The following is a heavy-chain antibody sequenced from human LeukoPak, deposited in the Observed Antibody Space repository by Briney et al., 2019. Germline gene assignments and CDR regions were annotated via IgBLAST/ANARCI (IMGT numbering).Heavy chain of an antibody. V-gene: IGHV3-23*01. J-gene: IGHJ4*02. D-gene: IGHD5-18*01. CDR3: AKHPRWDTAMGNCYFDY. CDR1: GFTFSSYA. Sequence: GGSLRLSCAASGFTFSSYAMSWVRQAPGKGLEWVSAISGSGGSTYYADSVKGRFTISRDNSKNTLYLQMNSLRAEDTAVYYCAKHPRWDTAMGNCYFDYWGQGTLVTVSS. CDR2: ISGSGGST.